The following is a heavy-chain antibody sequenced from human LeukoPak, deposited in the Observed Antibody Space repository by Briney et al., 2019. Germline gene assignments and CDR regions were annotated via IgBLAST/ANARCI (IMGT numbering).Heavy chain of an antibody. V-gene: IGHV3-23*01. Sequence: PGGSLRLSCAASGFTFTEYAMSWVRQAPGKGLEWVSGISRSGAYTYYADSVKGRFTIYRDTSQNTLFLQLNSLRAGDTAVYYCAKRGFYDSSGYYYDALDIWGQGTWVTVSS. J-gene: IGHJ3*02. D-gene: IGHD3-22*01. CDR2: ISRSGAYT. CDR3: AKRGFYDSSGYYYDALDI. CDR1: GFTFTEYA.